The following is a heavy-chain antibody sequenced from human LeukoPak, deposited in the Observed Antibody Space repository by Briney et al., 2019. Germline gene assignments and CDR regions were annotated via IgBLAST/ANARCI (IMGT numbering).Heavy chain of an antibody. D-gene: IGHD2-2*01. CDR1: GVTFSSYA. CDR3: AKERVGDFQH. Sequence: GVSLRLSCAASGVTFSSYAMSWVRQVPGKGLEWVSAISGSGGSTYYADSVKGRFTISRDNSKNTLYLQMNSLRAEDTAVYYCAKERVGDFQHWGQGTLVTVSS. V-gene: IGHV3-23*01. J-gene: IGHJ1*01. CDR2: ISGSGGST.